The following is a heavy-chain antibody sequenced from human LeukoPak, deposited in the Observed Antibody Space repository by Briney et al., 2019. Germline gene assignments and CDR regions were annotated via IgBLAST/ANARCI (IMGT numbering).Heavy chain of an antibody. CDR3: ARPHYDFWSGYPSRFDY. D-gene: IGHD3-3*01. V-gene: IGHV3-20*04. Sequence: GGSLRLSCAASGFTFDDYGMSWVRQAPGKGLEWVSGINWNGGSTGYADSVKGRFTISRDNAKNSLFLQMNSLRAEDTAVYYCARPHYDFWSGYPSRFDYWGQGTLVTVSS. CDR1: GFTFDDYG. J-gene: IGHJ4*02. CDR2: INWNGGST.